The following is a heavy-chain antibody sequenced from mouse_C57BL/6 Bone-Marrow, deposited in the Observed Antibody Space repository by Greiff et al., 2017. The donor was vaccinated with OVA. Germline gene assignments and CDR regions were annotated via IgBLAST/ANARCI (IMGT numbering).Heavy chain of an antibody. D-gene: IGHD2-12*01. J-gene: IGHJ4*01. CDR3: ARRRVYDAYAMDY. CDR2: IYPGSGST. Sequence: QVQLQQSGAELVKPGASVKMSCKASGYTFTSYWITWVKQRPGQGLEWIGDIYPGSGSTNYNGKFKGKATLTADKSSSTAYMQLSSLTSEDSAVYFCARRRVYDAYAMDYWGQGTSVTVSS. CDR1: GYTFTSYW. V-gene: IGHV1-55*01.